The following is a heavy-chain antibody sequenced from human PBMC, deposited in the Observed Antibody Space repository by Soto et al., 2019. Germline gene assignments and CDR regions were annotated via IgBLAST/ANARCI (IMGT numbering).Heavy chain of an antibody. V-gene: IGHV3-7*03. CDR3: ARARVTSTDGYCSDGSCYSGWFDP. CDR2: IKQDGSEK. D-gene: IGHD2-15*01. Sequence: EVQLVESGGGLVQPGGSLRLSCAASGFTFSSYWMSWVRQAPGKGLEWVANIKQDGSEKYYVDYVKGRFTISRDNAKNERYLQMTSIRAGDAAEYYCARARVTSTDGYCSDGSCYSGWFDPWGQGTLVTV. CDR1: GFTFSSYW. J-gene: IGHJ5*02.